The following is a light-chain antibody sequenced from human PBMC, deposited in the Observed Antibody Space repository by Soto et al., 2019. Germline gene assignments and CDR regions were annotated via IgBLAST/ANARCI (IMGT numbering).Light chain of an antibody. J-gene: IGKJ1*01. CDR2: GTS. Sequence: EIVMTQSPATLSVSPGERATLSCRASQSVSSNLAWYQQKPGQAPRLLIYGTSTRATGVQARFSGSGSGTEFTLTISRLQSEDFAVYYCQQYNNWPRTFGQGTKVEIQ. CDR3: QQYNNWPRT. CDR1: QSVSSN. V-gene: IGKV3-15*01.